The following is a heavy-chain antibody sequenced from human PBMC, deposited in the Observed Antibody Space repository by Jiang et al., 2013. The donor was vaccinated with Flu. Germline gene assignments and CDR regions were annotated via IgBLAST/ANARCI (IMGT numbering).Heavy chain of an antibody. Sequence: GSGLVKPSETLSLTCIVSGGSISSSSYYWGWIRQSPGKGLEWIGSVYYSGRTYYNPSLKSRVTISVDTSNNHFSLKLNSVTAADTAVYFCARQEDSWTFYPFDNWGQGTLVTVSS. CDR3: ARQEDSWTFYPFDN. V-gene: IGHV4-39*01. J-gene: IGHJ4*02. CDR1: GGSISSSSYY. CDR2: VYYSGRT. D-gene: IGHD2/OR15-2a*01.